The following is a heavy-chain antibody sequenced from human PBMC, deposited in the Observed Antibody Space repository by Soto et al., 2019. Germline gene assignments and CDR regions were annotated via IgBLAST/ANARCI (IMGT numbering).Heavy chain of an antibody. V-gene: IGHV5-51*07. CDR2: VHPGDSQT. D-gene: IGHD1-7*01. J-gene: IGHJ5*02. CDR3: ARGNVANYFEP. CDR1: GYNFADYW. Sequence: SGESLKISCKGFGYNFADYWIAWVHLMPGKGLEWMGIVHPGDSQTTYNPSFQGQVTISAGRSISTAYLQWSSLKASDAAVYYCARGNVANYFEPWGQGTLVTVSS.